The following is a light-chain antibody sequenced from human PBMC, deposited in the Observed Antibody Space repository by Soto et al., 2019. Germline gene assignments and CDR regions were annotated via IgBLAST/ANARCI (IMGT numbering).Light chain of an antibody. CDR2: AAS. J-gene: IGKJ1*01. CDR1: QSVSSSY. CDR3: QQYVSSPRT. Sequence: EIVLTPSPGTLSLSPGERATLSCRASQSVSSSYLAWYQQKPGQAPRLLIYAASSRATGIPDRFSGSGSGTDFTLTISRLEPEDFAVYYCQQYVSSPRTFGQGTKVEIK. V-gene: IGKV3-20*01.